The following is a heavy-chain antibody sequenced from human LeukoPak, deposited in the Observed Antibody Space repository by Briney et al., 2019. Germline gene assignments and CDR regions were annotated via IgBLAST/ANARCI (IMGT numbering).Heavy chain of an antibody. CDR3: AKGEQGVDY. CDR1: GFTFSSYS. D-gene: IGHD1/OR15-1a*01. J-gene: IGHJ4*02. Sequence: GGSLRLSCAASGFTFSSYSMNWVRQAPGKGLEWVSSISSGSSYIYYADSVKGRFTISRDNAKSTLYLQMNSLRADDTAVFYCAKGEQGVDYWGRGTLVTVSS. CDR2: ISSGSSYI. V-gene: IGHV3-21*04.